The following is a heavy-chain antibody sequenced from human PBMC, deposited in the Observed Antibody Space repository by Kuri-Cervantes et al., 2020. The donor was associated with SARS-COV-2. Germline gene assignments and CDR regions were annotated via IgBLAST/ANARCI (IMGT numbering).Heavy chain of an antibody. CDR1: GFTFSSYS. CDR3: TWGIGDGWGFDY. V-gene: IGHV3-49*04. Sequence: GESLKISCAASGFTFSSYSMNWVRQAPGKGLEWVGFIRSKAYGGTTEYAASVKGRFTISRDDSKSIAYLQMNSLKTEDTAVYYCTWGIGDGWGFDYWGQGTLVTVSS. J-gene: IGHJ4*02. D-gene: IGHD3-16*01. CDR2: IRSKAYGGTT.